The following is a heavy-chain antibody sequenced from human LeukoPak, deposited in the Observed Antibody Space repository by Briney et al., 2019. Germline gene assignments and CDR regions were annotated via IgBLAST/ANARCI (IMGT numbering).Heavy chain of an antibody. V-gene: IGHV3-13*01. J-gene: IGHJ4*02. CDR3: ARGGIQVSGIDEFDY. CDR1: GFTFIDYD. D-gene: IGHD6-19*01. CDR2: IGIRGDT. Sequence: GGSLRLSCAATGFTFIDYDMHWVGQVVGKGLDGVSAIGIRGDTHYSGSVKGRFTISRENAESSLYLQMDSLRAEDTAVYYCARGGIQVSGIDEFDYWGQGTLVTVSS.